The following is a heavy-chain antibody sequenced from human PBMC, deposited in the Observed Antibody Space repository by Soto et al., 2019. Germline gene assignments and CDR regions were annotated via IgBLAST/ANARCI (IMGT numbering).Heavy chain of an antibody. J-gene: IGHJ3*02. V-gene: IGHV3-30*03. CDR3: AIIAARLDAFDI. CDR1: GFTFSSYA. CDR2: ISYDGSNK. Sequence: PGGSLRLSCAASGFTFSSYAMSWVRQAPGKGLEWVAVISYDGSNKYYADSVKGRFTISRDNSKNTLYLQMNSLRAEDTAVYYCAIIAARLDAFDIWGQGTMVTVSS. D-gene: IGHD6-6*01.